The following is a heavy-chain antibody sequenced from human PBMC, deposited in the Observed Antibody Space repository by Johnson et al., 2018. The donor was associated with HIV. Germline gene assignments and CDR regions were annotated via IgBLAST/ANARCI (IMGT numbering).Heavy chain of an antibody. Sequence: LVESGGVVVQPGGSLRLSCAASGFTFDDYAMHWVRQAPGKGLEWVSLISWDGGSTYYADSVKGRFTISRDNSKNSLYLQINSLRAEDTALYYCAKSPGGSGRAGGAFDIWGQGTMVTVSS. J-gene: IGHJ3*02. CDR2: ISWDGGST. D-gene: IGHD2-15*01. CDR1: GFTFDDYA. V-gene: IGHV3-43D*03. CDR3: AKSPGGSGRAGGAFDI.